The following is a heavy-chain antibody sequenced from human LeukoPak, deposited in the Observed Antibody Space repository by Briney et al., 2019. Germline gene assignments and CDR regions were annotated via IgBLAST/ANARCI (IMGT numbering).Heavy chain of an antibody. Sequence: GGSLRLSCAASGFTFSSYGMHWVRQAPGKGLEWVAVISYDGSNKYYADSVKGRFTISRDNSKNTLYLQMNSLRTEDTAVYYCARASGSYRLGQGAFDIWGQGTMVTVSS. J-gene: IGHJ3*02. CDR2: ISYDGSNK. CDR1: GFTFSSYG. CDR3: ARASGSYRLGQGAFDI. V-gene: IGHV3-30*03. D-gene: IGHD1-26*01.